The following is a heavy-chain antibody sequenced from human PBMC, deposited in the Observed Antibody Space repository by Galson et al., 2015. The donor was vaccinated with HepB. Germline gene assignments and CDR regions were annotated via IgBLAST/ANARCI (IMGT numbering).Heavy chain of an antibody. V-gene: IGHV3-23*01. J-gene: IGHJ4*02. Sequence: SLRLSCAASAFTFDNYPMSWVRQAPGKGLEWVSSISGSGDKTYYADSVKGRFTISRDNSKDTLDLQMNSLRAEDTAVYYCAKSPPSMIIRTYYFDYWGQGTLVTVSS. D-gene: IGHD3-22*01. CDR1: AFTFDNYP. CDR2: ISGSGDKT. CDR3: AKSPPSMIIRTYYFDY.